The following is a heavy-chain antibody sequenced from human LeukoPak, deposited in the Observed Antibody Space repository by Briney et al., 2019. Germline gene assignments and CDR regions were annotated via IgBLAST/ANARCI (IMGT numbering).Heavy chain of an antibody. Sequence: GGSLRLSCAASGFTFSTYWMSWVRQAPGTGLEWVASIKQDGSEKSYVGSVKGRFTISRDNAKNSLYLQMNSLRAEDTAVYYCARVGYQLLWYWGQGTLVTVSS. CDR2: IKQDGSEK. V-gene: IGHV3-7*04. CDR1: GFTFSTYW. J-gene: IGHJ4*02. D-gene: IGHD2-2*01. CDR3: ARVGYQLLWY.